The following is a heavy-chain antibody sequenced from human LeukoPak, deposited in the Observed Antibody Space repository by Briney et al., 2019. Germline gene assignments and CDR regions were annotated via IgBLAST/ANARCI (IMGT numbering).Heavy chain of an antibody. J-gene: IGHJ3*01. V-gene: IGHV1-2*02. Sequence: ASVKVSCKASGYTFTSYGISWVRQAPGQGLEWMGWISPNSGDATYAQNFQGRVTMTRDTSITTAYMELSRLRYDDTAVYYCARESPRSGYYYGDDAFDLWGQGTMVTVSS. CDR1: GYTFTSYG. CDR2: ISPNSGDA. CDR3: ARESPRSGYYYGDDAFDL. D-gene: IGHD3-22*01.